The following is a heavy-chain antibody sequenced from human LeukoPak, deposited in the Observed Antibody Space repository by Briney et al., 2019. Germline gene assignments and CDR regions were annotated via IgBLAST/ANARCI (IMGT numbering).Heavy chain of an antibody. Sequence: ASVKVSCKASGYTFTSYGISWVQQAPGQGLEWMGWISAYNGNTNYAQKLQGRVTMTTDTSTSTAYMEPRSLRSDDTAVYYCARVLNYYDSSGYAYWGQGTLVTVSS. D-gene: IGHD3-22*01. J-gene: IGHJ4*02. V-gene: IGHV1-18*01. CDR3: ARVLNYYDSSGYAY. CDR1: GYTFTSYG. CDR2: ISAYNGNT.